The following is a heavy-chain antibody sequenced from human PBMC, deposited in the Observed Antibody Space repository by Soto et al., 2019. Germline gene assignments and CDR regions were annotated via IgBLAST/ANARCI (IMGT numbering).Heavy chain of an antibody. V-gene: IGHV4-4*02. Sequence: SSETLSLTCAVSGGSFTSNNWWTWVRQPPGQGLEWIGEIYRTGSTNYNPPLKSRVTISLDKSEKQISLKVTSLTAADTAVYYCASRDPGTSVDCWGQGTLVTVSS. CDR1: GGSFTSNNW. CDR2: IYRTGST. J-gene: IGHJ4*02. CDR3: ASRDPGTSVDC. D-gene: IGHD1-7*01.